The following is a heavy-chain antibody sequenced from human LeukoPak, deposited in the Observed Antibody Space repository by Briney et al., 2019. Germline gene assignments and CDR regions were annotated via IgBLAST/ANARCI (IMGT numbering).Heavy chain of an antibody. Sequence: ASVKVSCKASGYTSTSYYLHWVRQAPGQGLEWMGIINPSGGRTGYAQKFQGRLTMTRDTSTSTVYMELSSLRSEDTAVYYCARDLDSSGHGDYFDYWGQGTLVTVSS. CDR3: ARDLDSSGHGDYFDY. D-gene: IGHD3-22*01. CDR2: INPSGGRT. CDR1: GYTSTSYY. V-gene: IGHV1-46*01. J-gene: IGHJ4*02.